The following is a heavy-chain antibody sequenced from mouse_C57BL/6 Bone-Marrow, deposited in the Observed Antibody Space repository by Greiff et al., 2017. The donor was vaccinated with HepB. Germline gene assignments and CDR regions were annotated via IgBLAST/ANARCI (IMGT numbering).Heavy chain of an antibody. V-gene: IGHV3-6*01. CDR3: ARRPSGY. Sequence: VQLQQSGPGLVKPSQSLSLTCSVTGYSITSGYYWNWIRQFPGNKLEWMGYISYDGSNNYNPSLKNRISITRDTSKNQFFLKLNSVTTEDTATYYCARRPSGYWGQGTLVTVSA. J-gene: IGHJ3*01. CDR2: ISYDGSN. D-gene: IGHD3-2*02. CDR1: GYSITSGYY.